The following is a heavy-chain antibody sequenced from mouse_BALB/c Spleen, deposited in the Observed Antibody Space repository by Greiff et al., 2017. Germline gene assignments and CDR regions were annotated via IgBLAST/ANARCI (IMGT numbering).Heavy chain of an antibody. D-gene: IGHD1-1*02. V-gene: IGHV3-6*02. J-gene: IGHJ4*01. CDR3: AREGGPGGYAMDY. Sequence: VQLKESGPGLVKPSQSLSLTCSVTGYSITSGYYWNWIRQFPGNKLEWMGYISYDGSNNYNPSLKNRISITRDTSKNQFFLKLNSVTTEDTATYYCAREGGPGGYAMDYWGQGTSVTVSS. CDR2: ISYDGSN. CDR1: GYSITSGYY.